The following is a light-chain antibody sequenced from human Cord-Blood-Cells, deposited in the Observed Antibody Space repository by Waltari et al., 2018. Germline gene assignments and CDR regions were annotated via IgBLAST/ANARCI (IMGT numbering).Light chain of an antibody. CDR2: WAS. J-gene: IGKJ4*01. CDR3: QQYYSTPRLT. CDR1: QRVLYSSNNKNY. Sequence: DIVMTHSPASLAVSLGERATINCKSSQRVLYSSNNKNYLAWYQQKPGQPPKLLIYWASTRESGVPDRFSGSGSGTDFTLTISSLQAEDVAVYYCQQYYSTPRLTFGGGTKVEIK. V-gene: IGKV4-1*01.